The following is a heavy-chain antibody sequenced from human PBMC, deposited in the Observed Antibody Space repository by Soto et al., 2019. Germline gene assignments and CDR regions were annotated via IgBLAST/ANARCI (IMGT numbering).Heavy chain of an antibody. Sequence: ASVKVSCTASGYSFTNFHIHWVRQAPGQGLEWMGMIDPSGGITRDAQRLQGRITMTRDASTSTVYMELRSLTSEDTAVYYCGRDVIAHDNNETIGYYLDHWGQGTLVTVSS. CDR3: GRDVIAHDNNETIGYYLDH. J-gene: IGHJ4*02. CDR2: IDPSGGIT. D-gene: IGHD3-22*01. CDR1: GYSFTNFH. V-gene: IGHV1-46*01.